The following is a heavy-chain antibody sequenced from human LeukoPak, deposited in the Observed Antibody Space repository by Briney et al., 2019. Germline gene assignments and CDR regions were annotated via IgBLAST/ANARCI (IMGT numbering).Heavy chain of an antibody. J-gene: IGHJ3*02. CDR1: GGTFSSYT. CDR3: AREVSVMDAFDI. CDR2: IIPIFGTA. Sequence: GSSVKVSCKASGGTFSSYTISWVRQAPGHGREWMGGIIPIFGTANYAQKFQGRVTVTTDESTSTAYMELSSLRSEDTAVYYCAREVSVMDAFDIWGQGTMVTVSS. V-gene: IGHV1-69*05. D-gene: IGHD2-21*01.